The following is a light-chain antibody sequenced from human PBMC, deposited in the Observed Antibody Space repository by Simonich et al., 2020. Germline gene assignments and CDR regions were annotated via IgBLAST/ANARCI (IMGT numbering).Light chain of an antibody. CDR1: VLAKKY. CDR3: CSAADNNRV. CDR2: NDS. Sequence: SYELTQPSSVSASPGQTARITCSGNVLAKKYARWFQQKPGPAPVLVIYNDSERPSGIPERISGSSSGTTVTLTISGDQVEDEADYYCCSAADNNRVFGGGTKLTVL. J-gene: IGLJ3*02. V-gene: IGLV3-27*01.